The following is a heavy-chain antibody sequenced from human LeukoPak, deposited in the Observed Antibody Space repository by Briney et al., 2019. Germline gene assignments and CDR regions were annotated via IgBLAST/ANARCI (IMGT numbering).Heavy chain of an antibody. J-gene: IGHJ6*02. CDR3: ARRGLPVTRYGMDV. CDR1: GGSISSSRYY. V-gene: IGHV4-39*01. D-gene: IGHD4-17*01. CDR2: VYYSGNT. Sequence: SETLSLTCTVSGGSISSSRYYWAWIRQPPGRGLEWIGSVYYSGNTYYNPSLESRVTISVDTSKNQFSLKLTSATATDTALYYCARRGLPVTRYGMDVWGPGTTVTVSS.